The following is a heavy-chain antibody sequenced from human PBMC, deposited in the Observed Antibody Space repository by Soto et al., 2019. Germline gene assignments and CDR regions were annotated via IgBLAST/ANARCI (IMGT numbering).Heavy chain of an antibody. CDR1: GFTVSSNY. D-gene: IGHD3-22*01. Sequence: EVQLVESGGGLIQPGGSLGLSCAASGFTVSSNYMSWVRQAPGKGLEWVPVIYSGGSTYYADSVKGRFTISRDNSKNTLYLQMNSLRAEDTAVYYCARDRVESGYPEYFQHWGQGTLVTVSS. CDR3: ARDRVESGYPEYFQH. J-gene: IGHJ1*01. CDR2: IYSGGST. V-gene: IGHV3-53*01.